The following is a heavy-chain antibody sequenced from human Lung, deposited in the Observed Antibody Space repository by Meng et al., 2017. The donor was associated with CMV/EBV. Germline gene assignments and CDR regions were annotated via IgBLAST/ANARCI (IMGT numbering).Heavy chain of an antibody. D-gene: IGHD6-13*01. CDR1: GFTLSSYA. J-gene: IGHJ6*02. CDR2: ISYDGSNN. CDR3: ASRAGIATYYYYGMDV. Sequence: SCADSGFTLSSYAMHWVRQAPGKGLEWVAVISYDGSNNYYAYSLKGRFTISRYNSKNTLYLQMNSLRSEDTAVYYCASRAGIATYYYYGMDVWGQGTTFTVSS. V-gene: IGHV3-30-3*01.